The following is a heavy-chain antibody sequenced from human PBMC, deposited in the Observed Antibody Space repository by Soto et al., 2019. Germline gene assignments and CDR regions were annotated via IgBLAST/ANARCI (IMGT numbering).Heavy chain of an antibody. CDR2: IYPGDSDT. Sequence: EVQLVRSGAEVKKPGESLKISCKGSGYSFTNYWIGWVRQMPGKGLEWMGVIYPGDSDTRYSPSLQGQVTISADKSISTAYLQWSSLKASDTAMYYCARRRSGSFGPDVFDVWGQGTMVTVSS. CDR1: GYSFTNYW. D-gene: IGHD1-26*01. V-gene: IGHV5-51*01. J-gene: IGHJ3*01. CDR3: ARRRSGSFGPDVFDV.